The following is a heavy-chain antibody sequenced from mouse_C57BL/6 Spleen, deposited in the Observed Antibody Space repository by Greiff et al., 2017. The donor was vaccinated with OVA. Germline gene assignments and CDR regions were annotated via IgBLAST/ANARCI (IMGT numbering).Heavy chain of an antibody. CDR1: GYTFTGYW. V-gene: IGHV1-9*01. CDR3: ARGVTARYYALDD. CDR2: ILPGSGST. J-gene: IGHJ4*01. D-gene: IGHD2-12*01. Sequence: VQLQQSGAELMKPGASVKLSCKASGYTFTGYWIEWVKQRPGHGLEWIGEILPGSGSTDYNEKFKGKATFTADTSSNTAYMQLSSLTTEDSAIYFYARGVTARYYALDDWGQGTSVTVSS.